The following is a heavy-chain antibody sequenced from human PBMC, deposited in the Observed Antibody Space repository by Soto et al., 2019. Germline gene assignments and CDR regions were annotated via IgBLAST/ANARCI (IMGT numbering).Heavy chain of an antibody. J-gene: IGHJ5*02. D-gene: IGHD3-22*01. CDR2: IYYSGST. Sequence: QVQLQESGPGLVKPSETLSLTCTVSGGSISSYYWSWIRQPPGKGLEWIGYIYYSGSTNYNPSLTSRVTISVDTSKTQFSLKLSSVTAADTAVYYCARSYYYDSSGYYHWGQGTLVTVSS. CDR3: ARSYYYDSSGYYH. V-gene: IGHV4-59*01. CDR1: GGSISSYY.